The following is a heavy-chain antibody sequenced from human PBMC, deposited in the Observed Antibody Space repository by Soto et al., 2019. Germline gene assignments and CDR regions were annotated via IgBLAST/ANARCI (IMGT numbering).Heavy chain of an antibody. CDR2: IIPIFGTA. J-gene: IGHJ4*02. CDR1: GGTFSSYA. Sequence: QVQLVQSGAEVKKPGSSVKVSCKASGGTFSSYAISWVRQAPGQGLEWMGGIIPIFGTANYAQKFQGRVTITADESTSTAYIELSSLRSEDTAVCYCAREPDSSGWTIELDYWGQGTLVTVSS. D-gene: IGHD6-19*01. CDR3: AREPDSSGWTIELDY. V-gene: IGHV1-69*01.